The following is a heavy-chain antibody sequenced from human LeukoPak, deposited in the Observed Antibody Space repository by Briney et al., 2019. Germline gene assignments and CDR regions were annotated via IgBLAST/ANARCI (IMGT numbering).Heavy chain of an antibody. V-gene: IGHV3-9*01. CDR3: ARGQQQLVYFDY. Sequence: GGSLRLSCAASGFTFDDYAMHWVRQAPGKGLEWVSGISWNSGSIGYADSVKGRFTISRDNAKNSLYLQMNSLRAEDTAVYYCARGQQQLVYFDYWGQGTLVTVSS. J-gene: IGHJ4*02. CDR1: GFTFDDYA. D-gene: IGHD6-13*01. CDR2: ISWNSGSI.